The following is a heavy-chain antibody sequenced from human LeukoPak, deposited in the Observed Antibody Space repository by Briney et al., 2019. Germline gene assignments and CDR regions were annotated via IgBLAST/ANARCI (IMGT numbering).Heavy chain of an antibody. Sequence: GGSLRLSCAASGFTFSSYSMNWVRQAPGKGLEWVSSISSSSSYIYYADSVKGRFTISRDNAKNSLYLQMNSLRAEDTAVYYCARPFQTYYDFWSGPGYFDYWGQGTLVTVSS. CDR3: ARPFQTYYDFWSGPGYFDY. J-gene: IGHJ4*02. V-gene: IGHV3-21*01. CDR1: GFTFSSYS. CDR2: ISSSSSYI. D-gene: IGHD3-3*01.